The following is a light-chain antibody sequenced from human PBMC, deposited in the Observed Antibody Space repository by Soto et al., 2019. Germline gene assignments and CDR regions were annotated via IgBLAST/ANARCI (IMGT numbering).Light chain of an antibody. V-gene: IGLV1-40*01. Sequence: QSALTQPPSVSGAPGRRVTISCTGSSSNIGAGYDVHWYQQLPGTAPRLLIYSNNNRPSGVPDRFSGSKSGPSASLAITGLQAEDEADYYCQSYDSSLSGYVFGTGTKVTVL. J-gene: IGLJ1*01. CDR1: SSNIGAGYD. CDR3: QSYDSSLSGYV. CDR2: SNN.